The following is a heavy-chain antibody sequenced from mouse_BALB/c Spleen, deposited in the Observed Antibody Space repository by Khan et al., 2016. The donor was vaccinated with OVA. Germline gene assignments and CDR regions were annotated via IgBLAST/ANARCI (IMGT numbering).Heavy chain of an antibody. CDR1: GHTFTKFG. Sequence: QVQLQQSGPEVKKPGETVKISCKASGHTFTKFGMNWVKQAPGKGLKWMGWINTYTGEPTYADDFNGRFAFSLETSASTADLQINNLKNEDTATYFCARPPYCSYVLDNWGQGTSVTVSS. CDR3: ARPPYCSYVLDN. V-gene: IGHV9-3-1*01. J-gene: IGHJ4*01. D-gene: IGHD2-10*01. CDR2: INTYTGEP.